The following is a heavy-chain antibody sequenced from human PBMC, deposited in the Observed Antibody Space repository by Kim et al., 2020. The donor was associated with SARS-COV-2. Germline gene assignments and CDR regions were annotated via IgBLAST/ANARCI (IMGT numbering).Heavy chain of an antibody. CDR3: SAGAGTTVPSGLYG. Sequence: ASVKVSCKASGYTFTGYHMHWVRQAPGQRLEWMGRITPNSGTTYSEKMQHRGTITTDTSAITTALEVMSLLSEDTAVVYCSAGAGTTVPSGLYGWG. CDR2: ITPNSGT. CDR1: GYTFTGYH. J-gene: IGHJ6*02. D-gene: IGHD1-1*01. V-gene: IGHV1-2*06.